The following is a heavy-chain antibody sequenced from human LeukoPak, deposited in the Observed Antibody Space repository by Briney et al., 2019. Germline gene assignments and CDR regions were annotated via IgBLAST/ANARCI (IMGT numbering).Heavy chain of an antibody. CDR1: GYTFTSYA. J-gene: IGHJ4*02. V-gene: IGHV1-69*13. Sequence: SVKVSCKASGYTFTSYAISWVRQAPGQGLEWMGGIIPIFGTANYAQKFQGRVTITADESTSTAYMELSSLRSEDTAVYYCAREKYCSSTSCYVTLDYWGQGTLVTVSS. CDR3: AREKYCSSTSCYVTLDY. D-gene: IGHD2-2*01. CDR2: IIPIFGTA.